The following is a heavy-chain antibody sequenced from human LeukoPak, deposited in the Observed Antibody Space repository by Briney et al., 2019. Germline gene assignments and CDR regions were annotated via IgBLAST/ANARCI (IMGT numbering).Heavy chain of an antibody. CDR1: GYTFTNYG. Sequence: ASVKVSCKASGYTFTNYGISWVRQAPGQRLEWMGWITAGNGIRGYSQMFQGRVTFTRDTSANTAYMEMANPRSEDTAVYYCARGIAVADPQDRFDYWGQGTLVTVSS. D-gene: IGHD6-19*01. CDR2: ITAGNGIR. J-gene: IGHJ4*02. V-gene: IGHV1-3*01. CDR3: ARGIAVADPQDRFDY.